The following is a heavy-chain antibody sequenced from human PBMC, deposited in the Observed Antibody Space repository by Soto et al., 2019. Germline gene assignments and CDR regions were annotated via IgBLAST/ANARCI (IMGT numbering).Heavy chain of an antibody. Sequence: WGSLRLSCAASGFTFINYAISFFRQSPVKGLEWVSSISGSGDSTYYADSVKGRFAISRDNSKYTLYLQMSSLRTEDTSLYYCAKFDSTSNSGYDSFDCWGQGTLVTVSS. J-gene: IGHJ4*02. CDR1: GFTFINYA. CDR3: AKFDSTSNSGYDSFDC. V-gene: IGHV3-23*01. CDR2: ISGSGDST. D-gene: IGHD5-12*01.